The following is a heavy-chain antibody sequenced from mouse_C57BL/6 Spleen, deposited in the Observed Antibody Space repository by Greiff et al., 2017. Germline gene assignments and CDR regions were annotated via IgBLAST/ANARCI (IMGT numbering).Heavy chain of an antibody. Sequence: EVHLVESGPELVKPGASVKISCKASGYSFTGYYMNWVKQSPEKSLEWIGEINPSTGGTTYNQKFKAKATLTVDKSSSTAYMQLRSLTSEDSAVYYCARWVYAYARFAYWGQGTLLTVSA. V-gene: IGHV1-42*01. J-gene: IGHJ3*01. CDR1: GYSFTGYY. D-gene: IGHD1-1*01. CDR2: INPSTGGT. CDR3: ARWVYAYARFAY.